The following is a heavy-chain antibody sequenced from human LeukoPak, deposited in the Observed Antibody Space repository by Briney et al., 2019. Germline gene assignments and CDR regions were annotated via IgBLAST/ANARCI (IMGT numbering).Heavy chain of an antibody. CDR3: ASETHFHEDILGYCSSTSCPPI. CDR1: GGTFSSYA. D-gene: IGHD2-2*01. J-gene: IGHJ3*02. V-gene: IGHV1-69*05. Sequence: ASVKVSCKASGGTFSSYAISWVRQAPGQGLEWMGGIIPIFGTANYAQKFQGRVTITTDESTSTAYMELSSLRSEDTAVYYCASETHFHEDILGYCSSTSCPPIWGQGTMVTVSS. CDR2: IIPIFGTA.